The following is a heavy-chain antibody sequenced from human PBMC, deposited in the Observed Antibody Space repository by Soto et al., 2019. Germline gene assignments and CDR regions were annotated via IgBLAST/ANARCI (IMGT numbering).Heavy chain of an antibody. CDR3: VRDRSRTAAMDF. CDR2: IRQDGTEQ. CDR1: GFSISRYW. Sequence: PGGSLRLSCAASGFSISRYWMSWVRQAPGKGLEWVANIRQDGTEQFSVDSVKGRFTLSRDNAENSLHLQMNSLRVEDTAIYYCVRDRSRTAAMDFWGQGALVNVSS. D-gene: IGHD2-2*01. V-gene: IGHV3-7*01. J-gene: IGHJ4*02.